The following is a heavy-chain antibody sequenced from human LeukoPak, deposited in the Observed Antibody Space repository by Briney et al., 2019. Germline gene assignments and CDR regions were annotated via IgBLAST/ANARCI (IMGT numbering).Heavy chain of an antibody. CDR2: INHSGST. J-gene: IGHJ6*02. CDR3: ARYCSSTSCPNYYYSYYGMDV. CDR1: GGSFSGYY. V-gene: IGHV4-34*01. Sequence: SETLSLTCAVYGGSFSGYYWSWIRQPPGKGLEWIGEINHSGSTNYNPSLKSRVTISVDTSKNQFSLKLSSVTAADTAVYYCARYCSSTSCPNYYYSYYGMDVWGQGTTVTVSS. D-gene: IGHD2-2*01.